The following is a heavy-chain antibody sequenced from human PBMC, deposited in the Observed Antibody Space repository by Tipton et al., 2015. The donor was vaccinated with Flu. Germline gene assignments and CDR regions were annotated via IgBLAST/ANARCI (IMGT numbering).Heavy chain of an antibody. J-gene: IGHJ3*02. V-gene: IGHV4-34*01. CDR3: ARGESPRVGLGVWGSYRYPHRLDAFDI. CDR2: INHSGST. D-gene: IGHD3-16*02. CDR1: GGSFSGYY. Sequence: TLSLTCAVYGGSFSGYYWSWIRQPPGKGLEWIGEINHSGSTNYNPSLKSRVTISVDTSKNQFSLKLSSVTAADTAVYYCARGESPRVGLGVWGSYRYPHRLDAFDIWGQGTMVPVSS.